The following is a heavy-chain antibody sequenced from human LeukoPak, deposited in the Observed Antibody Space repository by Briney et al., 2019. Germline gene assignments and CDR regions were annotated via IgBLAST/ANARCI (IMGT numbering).Heavy chain of an antibody. V-gene: IGHV3-23*01. CDR2: ISGSGGST. Sequence: GGSLRLSCAASGFTFSSYAMSWVRQAPGKGLEWVSAISGSGGSTYYADSVKGRFTISRDNSKNTLYLQMNSLRAEDTAVYYCAKHIVATIEDYYYGMDVWGQGTTVTVSS. J-gene: IGHJ6*02. CDR1: GFTFSSYA. CDR3: AKHIVATIEDYYYGMDV. D-gene: IGHD5-12*01.